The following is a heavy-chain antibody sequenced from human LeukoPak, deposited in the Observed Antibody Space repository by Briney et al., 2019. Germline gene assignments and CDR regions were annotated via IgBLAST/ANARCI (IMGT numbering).Heavy chain of an antibody. D-gene: IGHD3-9*01. Sequence: ASVKVSCKASGYTFTNFGINWARQATGQGLEWMGWMNPNSGNTGYAQKFQGRVTMTRNTSISTAYMELSSLRSEDTAVYYCARGDFDWSTYGMDVWGQGTTVTVSS. CDR1: GYTFTNFG. V-gene: IGHV1-8*02. J-gene: IGHJ6*02. CDR2: MNPNSGNT. CDR3: ARGDFDWSTYGMDV.